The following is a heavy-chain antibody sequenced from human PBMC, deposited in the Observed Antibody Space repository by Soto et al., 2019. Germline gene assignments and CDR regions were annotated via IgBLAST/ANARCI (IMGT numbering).Heavy chain of an antibody. V-gene: IGHV4-30-2*01. CDR3: ARLQFGEGFDY. CDR1: GGSISGGGFS. J-gene: IGHJ4*02. Sequence: SETLSLTCAVSGGSISGGGFSWSWIRQPPGKGLEWIGYILHTGGTQYNPSLKGRVSMSVDKSKNQFSLHLTSVTAADTAVYYCARLQFGEGFDYWGQGALVTVSS. D-gene: IGHD3-10*01. CDR2: ILHTGGT.